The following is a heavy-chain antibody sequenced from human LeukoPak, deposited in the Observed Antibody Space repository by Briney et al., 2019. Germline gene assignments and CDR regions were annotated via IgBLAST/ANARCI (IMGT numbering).Heavy chain of an antibody. J-gene: IGHJ4*02. D-gene: IGHD3-10*01. CDR3: ARVRSVSLWFGELFF. CDR1: GYIFTGYY. Sequence: ASVKVSCKASGYIFTGYYIHWVRQAPGQGLEWMGWINPNSGGTIYAQKFQGRVTMTRDTSFRTAYMELSRLTSDDTAVYYCARVRSVSLWFGELFFWGQGTLVTVSS. CDR2: INPNSGGT. V-gene: IGHV1-2*02.